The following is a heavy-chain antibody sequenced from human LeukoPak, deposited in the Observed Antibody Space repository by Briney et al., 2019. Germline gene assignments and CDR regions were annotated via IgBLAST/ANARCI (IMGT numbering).Heavy chain of an antibody. CDR3: GKVARFRFSATNIFDS. D-gene: IGHD3-3*01. Sequence: ASVKISCKASGCTFTDYYIHWVQQAPGKGLEWMGRINPEDGETVYAESFQDRVTITADTSIATGNMELSSLRSEDTAVYFCGKVARFRFSATNIFDSWGQGTLVTVSS. CDR2: INPEDGET. CDR1: GCTFTDYY. V-gene: IGHV1-69-2*01. J-gene: IGHJ4*02.